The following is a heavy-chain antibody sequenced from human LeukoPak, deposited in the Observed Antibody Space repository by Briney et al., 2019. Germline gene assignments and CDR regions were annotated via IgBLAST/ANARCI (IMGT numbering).Heavy chain of an antibody. J-gene: IGHJ4*02. CDR2: ISWSSGSI. D-gene: IGHD1-26*01. CDR3: AKSSGSYSGYFDY. Sequence: GGSLRLSCAASGFTFDDYAMHWVRQAPGKGLEWVSGISWSSGSIGYADSVKGRFTISRDNAKNSLYLQMNSLRAEDMALYYCAKSSGSYSGYFDYWGQGTLVTVSS. CDR1: GFTFDDYA. V-gene: IGHV3-9*03.